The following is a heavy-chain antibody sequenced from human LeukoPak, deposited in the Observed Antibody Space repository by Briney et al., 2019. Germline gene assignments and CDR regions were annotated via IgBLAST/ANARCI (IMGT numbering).Heavy chain of an antibody. J-gene: IGHJ4*02. D-gene: IGHD3-22*01. Sequence: GGSLRLSCAASGFTFSSYGMHWVRQAPGKGLEWVGVISYDGSNKQYADSVKGRFTISRDNSKNTLYLEMNSLRPEDTAVYYCAKEVYYDSSAYIDYWGQGTLVTVSS. CDR1: GFTFSSYG. CDR2: ISYDGSNK. V-gene: IGHV3-30*18. CDR3: AKEVYYDSSAYIDY.